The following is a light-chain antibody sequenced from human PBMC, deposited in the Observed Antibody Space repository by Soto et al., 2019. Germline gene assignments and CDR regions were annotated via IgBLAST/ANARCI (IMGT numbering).Light chain of an antibody. CDR2: GAS. CDR1: QSISSN. J-gene: IGKJ1*01. V-gene: IGKV3-15*01. Sequence: EIVLTQSPATLSVPPGERATLSCRASQSISSNLVWYQQKPGQAPRLLIYGASTRATGIPARFSGSGSGTEFTLPISSLQSEDFAVYYCQQHNNWPRTFGQGTKVEIK. CDR3: QQHNNWPRT.